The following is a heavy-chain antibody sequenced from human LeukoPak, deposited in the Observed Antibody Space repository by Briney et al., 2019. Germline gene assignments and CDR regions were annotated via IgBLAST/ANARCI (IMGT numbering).Heavy chain of an antibody. CDR1: GFTFSSYS. V-gene: IGHV3-21*01. D-gene: IGHD1-14*01. CDR3: ARTHTQVFRALGY. CDR2: ISSSSSYI. J-gene: IGHJ4*02. Sequence: GGSLRLSCAASGFTFSSYSMNWVRQAPGKGLEWVSSISSSSSYIYYADSVKGRFTISRDNAKNSLYLQMNSLRAEDTAVYYCARTHTQVFRALGYWGQGTLVTVSS.